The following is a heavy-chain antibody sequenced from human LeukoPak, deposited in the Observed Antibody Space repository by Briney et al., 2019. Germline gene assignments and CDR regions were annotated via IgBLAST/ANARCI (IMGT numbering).Heavy chain of an antibody. V-gene: IGHV4-59*01. CDR2: IYYSGST. J-gene: IGHJ4*02. CDR3: ARRGYSYGYEDY. D-gene: IGHD5-18*01. CDR1: GGSISSYY. Sequence: SETLSLTCTVSGGSISSYYWSWIRQPPGKGLEWIGYIYYSGSTNYNPSLKSRVTISVDTSKNQFSLKLSSVTAADTAVYYCARRGYSYGYEDYWGQGTLVTVSS.